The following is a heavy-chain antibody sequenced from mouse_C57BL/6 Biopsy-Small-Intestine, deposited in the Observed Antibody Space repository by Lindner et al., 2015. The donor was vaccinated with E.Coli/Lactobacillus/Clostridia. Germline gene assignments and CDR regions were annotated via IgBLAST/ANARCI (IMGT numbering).Heavy chain of an antibody. V-gene: IGHV1-7*01. CDR2: INPTSGST. J-gene: IGHJ1*03. CDR1: GYTFTNYW. Sequence: VQLQESGAELAKPGASVKLSCKASGYTFTNYWMHWVKQRPGQGLEWIGYINPTSGSTKYNQKFKDTAALTADKSSSTAYMQLSSLTYEDSAVYYCARDGTWYFDVWGTGTTVTVSS. D-gene: IGHD2-1*01. CDR3: ARDGTWYFDV.